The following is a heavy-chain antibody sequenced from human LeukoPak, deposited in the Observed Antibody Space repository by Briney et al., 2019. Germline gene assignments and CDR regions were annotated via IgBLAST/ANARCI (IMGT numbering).Heavy chain of an antibody. V-gene: IGHV3-53*01. Sequence: HPGGSLRLSCAASGLTVSSNYMSWVRQAPGKGLEWVSVIYSGDTTAYADSVKGRFTISRDNSKNTLYLQLNSLRAEDTAVFYCARDPGGAKFDYWGQGTLVTVSS. CDR3: ARDPGGAKFDY. D-gene: IGHD4/OR15-4a*01. CDR2: IYSGDTT. CDR1: GLTVSSNY. J-gene: IGHJ4*02.